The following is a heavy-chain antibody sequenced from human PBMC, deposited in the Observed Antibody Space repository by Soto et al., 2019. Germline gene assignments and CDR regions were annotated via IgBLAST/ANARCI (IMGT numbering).Heavy chain of an antibody. CDR3: STCLGGCGAAAA. V-gene: IGHV3-74*01. Sequence: EGQLVESGGGIVQPGGSLRLSCAASGFSFSTYWLHWVRQAPGKGLVWVSRITGDGSSTTYADSVRGRFTTSRDNARNILDLQMTSLRADDTAVYYCSTCLGGCGAAAAGGQGTKVTVSS. J-gene: IGHJ3*01. CDR1: GFSFSTYW. CDR2: ITGDGSST. D-gene: IGHD2-21*01.